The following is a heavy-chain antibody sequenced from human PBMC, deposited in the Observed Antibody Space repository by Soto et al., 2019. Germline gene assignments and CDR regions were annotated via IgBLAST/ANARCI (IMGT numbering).Heavy chain of an antibody. Sequence: QVQLQQWGAGLLKPSETLSLTCAVYDGSFSGFYWSWIRQPPGKGLEWIGEINHIGITNYNPSLKSRVPISVDTSKNQFSLKLNSMTAADTAVYYCARGYAVNWHTPHYWGQGTLVTVSS. D-gene: IGHD4-4*01. V-gene: IGHV4-34*01. CDR1: DGSFSGFY. CDR2: INHIGIT. CDR3: ARGYAVNWHTPHY. J-gene: IGHJ4*02.